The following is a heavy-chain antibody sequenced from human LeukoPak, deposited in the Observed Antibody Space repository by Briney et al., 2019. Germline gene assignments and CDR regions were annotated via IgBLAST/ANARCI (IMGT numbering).Heavy chain of an antibody. CDR3: ARSVTIFGVVIYYFDY. Sequence: ASVKVSCKASGYTFTSYDINWVRQATGQGLEWMGWMNPNSGNTGYAQKFQGRVTITRNTSISTAYMELSSLRSEDTAVYYCARSVTIFGVVIYYFDYWGQGTLVTVSS. J-gene: IGHJ4*02. CDR1: GYTFTSYD. CDR2: MNPNSGNT. V-gene: IGHV1-8*03. D-gene: IGHD3-3*01.